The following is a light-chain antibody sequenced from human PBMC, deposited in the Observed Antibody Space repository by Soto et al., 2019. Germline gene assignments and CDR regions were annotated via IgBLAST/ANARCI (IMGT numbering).Light chain of an antibody. Sequence: DIQMTQSPSTLSASVGDRVTITCRASQNINSWLAWYQQKPGKAPKLLIYKASNLESGVPSRFSGSGSGTDFTLTISSLQPDAFATYPCQQYESFFPLTFGGGTKGAIK. CDR3: QQYESFFPLT. J-gene: IGKJ4*01. V-gene: IGKV1-5*03. CDR2: KAS. CDR1: QNINSW.